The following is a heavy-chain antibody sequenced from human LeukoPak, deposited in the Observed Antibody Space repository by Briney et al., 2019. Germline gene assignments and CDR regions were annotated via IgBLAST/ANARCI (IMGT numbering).Heavy chain of an antibody. CDR1: GYTFTSYG. CDR3: ARDGEVVVLPAARVYYYYYGMDV. D-gene: IGHD2-2*01. Sequence: ASVKVSCKASGYTFTSYGISWVRQAPGQGLEWMGWISAYNGNTNYAQKLQGRVTMTTDTSTSTAYMELRSLRSDDTAVYYCARDGEVVVLPAARVYYYYYGMDVWGQGTTVTVSS. J-gene: IGHJ6*02. CDR2: ISAYNGNT. V-gene: IGHV1-18*01.